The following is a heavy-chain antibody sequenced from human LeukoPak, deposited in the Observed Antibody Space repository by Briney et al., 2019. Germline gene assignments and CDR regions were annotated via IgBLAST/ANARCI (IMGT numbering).Heavy chain of an antibody. CDR3: ARTPTYYDILTGYWTDDAFDI. Sequence: GGSLRLSCAASGFTVSSNYMSWVRQAPGKGLEWVSVIYSGGSTYYADSVKGRFTISRDNSKNTLYLQMNSLRAEDTAVYYCARTPTYYDILTGYWTDDAFDIWGQGTMVTVSS. CDR1: GFTVSSNY. D-gene: IGHD3-9*01. J-gene: IGHJ3*02. CDR2: IYSGGST. V-gene: IGHV3-53*01.